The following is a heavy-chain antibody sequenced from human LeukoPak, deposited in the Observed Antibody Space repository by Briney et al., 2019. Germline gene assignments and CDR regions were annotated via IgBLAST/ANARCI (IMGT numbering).Heavy chain of an antibody. V-gene: IGHV1-2*02. CDR2: INPNSGGT. J-gene: IGHJ6*03. Sequence: ASVKVSCKASGYTFTGYYMHWVRQAPGQGLEWMGWINPNSGGTNYAQKFQGRVTMTRDTSISTAYMELSRLRSDDTAVYYCARDQYYGSGSKYYYYYMDVWGKGTTVTISS. D-gene: IGHD3-10*01. CDR3: ARDQYYGSGSKYYYYYMDV. CDR1: GYTFTGYY.